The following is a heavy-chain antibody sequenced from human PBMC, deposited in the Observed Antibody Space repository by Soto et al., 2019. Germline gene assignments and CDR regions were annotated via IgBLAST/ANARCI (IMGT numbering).Heavy chain of an antibody. J-gene: IGHJ5*02. CDR1: GGSISSSSW. Sequence: SETLSLTCAVSGGSISSSSWWSWVRQPPGKGLEWIGEIYHSGSTNYNPSLKSRVTISVDKSKNQFSLKLSPVTAADTAVYYCARDTRLRYFDWLHRGKFDLWGQGTLVTVSS. CDR3: ARDTRLRYFDWLHRGKFDL. CDR2: IYHSGST. V-gene: IGHV4-4*02. D-gene: IGHD3-9*01.